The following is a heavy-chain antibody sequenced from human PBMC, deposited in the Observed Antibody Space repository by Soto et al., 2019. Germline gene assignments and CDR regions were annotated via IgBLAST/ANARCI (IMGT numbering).Heavy chain of an antibody. V-gene: IGHV1-2*04. J-gene: IGHJ4*02. Sequence: VASVKVSCKASGYTFTGYYMHWVRQAPGQGLEWMGWINPNSGGTNYAQKFQGWVTMTRDTSISTAYMELSRLRSDDTAVYYCARVGDYVEYYFDYWGQGTLVTVS. CDR1: GYTFTGYY. D-gene: IGHD4-17*01. CDR3: ARVGDYVEYYFDY. CDR2: INPNSGGT.